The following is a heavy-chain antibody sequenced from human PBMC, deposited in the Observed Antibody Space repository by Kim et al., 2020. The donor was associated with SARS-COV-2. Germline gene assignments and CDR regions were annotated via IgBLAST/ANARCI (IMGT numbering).Heavy chain of an antibody. V-gene: IGHV3-66*01. Sequence: AESVKGRFTLSRDNPKNTLYLQMNSLRAEDTAVYYCARDPGDGSGSYFDYWGQGTLVTVSS. J-gene: IGHJ4*02. CDR3: ARDPGDGSGSYFDY. D-gene: IGHD3-10*01.